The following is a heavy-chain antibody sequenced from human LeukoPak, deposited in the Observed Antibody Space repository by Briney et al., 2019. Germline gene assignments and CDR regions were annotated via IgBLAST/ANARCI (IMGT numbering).Heavy chain of an antibody. CDR2: IYSGGST. CDR3: ARVEGEQQLMAADFDY. Sequence: GGSLRLSCAASGFTVSSNYMSWVRQAPGKGLEWVSVIYSGGSTYYADSVKGRFTISRDNAKNSLYLQMNSLRAEDTAVYYCARVEGEQQLMAADFDYWGQGTLVTVSS. V-gene: IGHV3-66*01. D-gene: IGHD6-13*01. J-gene: IGHJ4*02. CDR1: GFTVSSNY.